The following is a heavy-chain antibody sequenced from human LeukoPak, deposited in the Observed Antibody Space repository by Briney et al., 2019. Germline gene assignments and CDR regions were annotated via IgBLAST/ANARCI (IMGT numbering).Heavy chain of an antibody. D-gene: IGHD3-10*01. CDR2: ISAYNGNT. Sequence: ASVKVSCKASGYTFTSYGISWVRQAPGQGLEWMGWISAYNGNTNYAQKLQGRVTMTTDTSTSTAYMELRSLRSDDTAVYYCAGQHPGSEWLSGFGETISRWFDPWGQGTLVTVSS. V-gene: IGHV1-18*01. J-gene: IGHJ5*02. CDR3: AGQHPGSEWLSGFGETISRWFDP. CDR1: GYTFTSYG.